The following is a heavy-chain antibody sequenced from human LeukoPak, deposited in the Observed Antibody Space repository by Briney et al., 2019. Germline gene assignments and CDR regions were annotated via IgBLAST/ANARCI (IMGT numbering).Heavy chain of an antibody. Sequence: GGSLRLSCAASGFTFSSYSMNWVRQAPGKGLEWVSYISGSSSTIYYADSVKGRFTISRDNAKNSLYLQMNSLRAEDTAVYYCARELLLEWLYEGYSYGLPSYYFDYWGQGTLVTVSS. CDR1: GFTFSSYS. V-gene: IGHV3-48*01. CDR3: ARELLLEWLYEGYSYGLPSYYFDY. D-gene: IGHD5-18*01. CDR2: ISGSSSTI. J-gene: IGHJ4*02.